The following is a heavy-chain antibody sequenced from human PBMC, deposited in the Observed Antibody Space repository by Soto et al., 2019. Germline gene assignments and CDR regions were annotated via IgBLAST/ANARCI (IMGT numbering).Heavy chain of an antibody. J-gene: IGHJ3*02. D-gene: IGHD3-22*01. Sequence: SGPTLVNPTQTLTLTCTFSGFSLSTSGMCVSWIRQPPGKALEWLALIDWDDDKYYSTSLKTRLTISKDTSKNQVVLTMTNMDPVDTATYYCARIRYYDSSDYYRIDAFDIWGQGTMVTVSS. CDR1: GFSLSTSGMC. V-gene: IGHV2-70*01. CDR3: ARIRYYDSSDYYRIDAFDI. CDR2: IDWDDDK.